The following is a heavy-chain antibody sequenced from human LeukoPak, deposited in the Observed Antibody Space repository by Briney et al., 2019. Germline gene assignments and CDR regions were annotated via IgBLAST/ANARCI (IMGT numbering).Heavy chain of an antibody. CDR2: IYQSGRT. CDR3: ARHVRSGYNFLDY. CDR1: RYSISSGYY. Sequence: PSETLPLTCDVSRYSISSGYYWGWIRQSPGKGLEWVASIYQSGRTFYNPSLQSRVTISVDTSKNQFSLKLSSVTAADTAVYYCARHVRSGYNFLDYWGQGNLVTVSS. V-gene: IGHV4-38-2*01. D-gene: IGHD5-24*01. J-gene: IGHJ4*02.